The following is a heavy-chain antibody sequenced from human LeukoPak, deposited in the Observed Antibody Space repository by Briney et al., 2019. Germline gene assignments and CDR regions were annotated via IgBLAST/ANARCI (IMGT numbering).Heavy chain of an antibody. D-gene: IGHD6-13*01. Sequence: PSETLSLTCTVSGDSIKGSSYYWGWIRQPPGKGLELIGTIYYSGSTYYSPSLKSRVTISVDRSKNQFSLKLSSVTAADTAVYYCARGSSLVGFDYWGQGTLVTVSS. V-gene: IGHV4-39*07. CDR1: GDSIKGSSYY. CDR3: ARGSSLVGFDY. J-gene: IGHJ4*02. CDR2: IYYSGST.